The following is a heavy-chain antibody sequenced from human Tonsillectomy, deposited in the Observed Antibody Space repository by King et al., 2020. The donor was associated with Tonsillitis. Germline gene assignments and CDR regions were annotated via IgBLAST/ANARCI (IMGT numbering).Heavy chain of an antibody. CDR2: IKQDGSEK. CDR1: GFTFSSYW. CDR3: ARLWLRGNQQLVRVFDY. J-gene: IGHJ4*02. D-gene: IGHD6-13*01. Sequence: VQLVQSGGGLVQPGGSLRLSCAASGFTFSSYWMSWVRQAPGKGLEWVANIKQDGSEKYYVDSVKGRFTISRDNAKNSLYVQMNSLRAEDTAVYYCARLWLRGNQQLVRVFDYWGQGTLVTVSS. V-gene: IGHV3-7*01.